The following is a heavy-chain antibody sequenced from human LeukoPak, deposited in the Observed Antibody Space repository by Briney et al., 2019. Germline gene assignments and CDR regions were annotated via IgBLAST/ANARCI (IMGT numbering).Heavy chain of an antibody. V-gene: IGHV1-18*01. D-gene: IGHD6-13*01. Sequence: ASVKVSCKASGYTFTSYGISWVRQAPGQGLEWMGWISAYNGNTSYAQKLQGRVTMTTDTSTSTAYMELRSLRSDDTAVYYCARLDSSSWSGGFNWFDPWGQGTLVTVSS. CDR3: ARLDSSSWSGGFNWFDP. J-gene: IGHJ5*02. CDR1: GYTFTSYG. CDR2: ISAYNGNT.